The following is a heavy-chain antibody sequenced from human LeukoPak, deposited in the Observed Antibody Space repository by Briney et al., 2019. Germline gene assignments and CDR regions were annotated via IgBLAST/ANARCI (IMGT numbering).Heavy chain of an antibody. CDR2: IKQDGSEK. J-gene: IGHJ4*02. Sequence: PGGSLRLSCAASGFTFSSYWMSWVRQAPGKGLEWVANIKQDGSEKYYVDSMKGRFTISRDNAKNSLYLQMNSLRAEDMAVYYCARAPGYRSFLDYWGQGTLVTVSS. D-gene: IGHD5-12*01. CDR3: ARAPGYRSFLDY. V-gene: IGHV3-7*01. CDR1: GFTFSSYW.